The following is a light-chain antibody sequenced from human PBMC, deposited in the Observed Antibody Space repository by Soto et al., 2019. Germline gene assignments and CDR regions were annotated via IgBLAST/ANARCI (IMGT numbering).Light chain of an antibody. Sequence: LTQPHSVSESPGKTVTISCTRSSGSIASNYVQWYQQRPGSSPTTVIYGDNQRPSGVPDRFSGSIDSSSNSASLTISGLKTEDEADYCGQSCATSSVVFGGGTKLTVL. J-gene: IGLJ2*01. CDR2: GDN. CDR1: SGSIASNY. V-gene: IGLV6-57*01. CDR3: QSCATSSVV.